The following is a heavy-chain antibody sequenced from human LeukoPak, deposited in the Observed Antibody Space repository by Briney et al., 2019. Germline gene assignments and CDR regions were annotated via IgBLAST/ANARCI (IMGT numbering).Heavy chain of an antibody. J-gene: IGHJ4*02. Sequence: GGSLRLSCTASGFTFSSYEMNWVRQAPGKGLEWVSSISSSSSYIYYADSVKGRFTISRDNAKNSLYLQMNSLRAEDTAVYYCARVADETAVAVSGIDYWGQGTLVTVSS. D-gene: IGHD6-19*01. CDR2: ISSSSSYI. V-gene: IGHV3-21*01. CDR3: ARVADETAVAVSGIDY. CDR1: GFTFSSYE.